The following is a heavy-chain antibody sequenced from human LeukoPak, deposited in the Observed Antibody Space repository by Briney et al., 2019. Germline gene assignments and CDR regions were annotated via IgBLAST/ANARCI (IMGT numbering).Heavy chain of an antibody. J-gene: IGHJ4*02. CDR1: GGSFSGYY. Sequence: SETLSLTCAVYGGSFSGYYWSWIRQPPGKGLGWIGEINHSGSTNYNPSLKSRVTISVDTSKNQFSLKLSSVTAADTAVYYCASGEGARLFDYWGQGTLVTVSS. V-gene: IGHV4-34*01. CDR2: INHSGST. D-gene: IGHD1-26*01. CDR3: ASGEGARLFDY.